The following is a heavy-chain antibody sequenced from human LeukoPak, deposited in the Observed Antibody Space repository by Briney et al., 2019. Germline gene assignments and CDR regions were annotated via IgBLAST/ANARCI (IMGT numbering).Heavy chain of an antibody. D-gene: IGHD2-21*02. CDR3: ARVSGGDTYGMDV. CDR2: IYYSGST. J-gene: IGHJ6*02. CDR1: GGSISNYY. Sequence: SETLSLTCTVSGGSISNYYWSWIRQPPGKGLEWIGYIYYSGSTNYNPSLKSRVTMSVDTSKNQFSLKLSSVTAADTAVYYCARVSGGDTYGMDVWGQGTTVTVSS. V-gene: IGHV4-59*01.